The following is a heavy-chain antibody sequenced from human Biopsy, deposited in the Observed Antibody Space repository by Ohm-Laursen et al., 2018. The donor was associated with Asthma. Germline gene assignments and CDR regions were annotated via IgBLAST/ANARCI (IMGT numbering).Heavy chain of an antibody. D-gene: IGHD4-23*01. CDR2: IYSGGTS. CDR3: ARGDGSNWSHYYFDY. Sequence: SLRLSCAASGFAVSRDYMFWVRQAPGKGLEWVSVIYSGGTSHTADSVRGRFTISRDFSKNTLHLQMHSLRVEDTAVYYCARGDGSNWSHYYFDYWGQGTLVTVSS. J-gene: IGHJ4*02. CDR1: GFAVSRDY. V-gene: IGHV3-53*01.